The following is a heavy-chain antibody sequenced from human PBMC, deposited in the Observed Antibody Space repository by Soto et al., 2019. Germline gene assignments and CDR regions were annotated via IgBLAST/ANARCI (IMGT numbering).Heavy chain of an antibody. CDR1: GGSVSSNSYS. CDR3: ARAGYSYGTGAFDI. D-gene: IGHD5-18*01. Sequence: SETLSLTCTVSGGSVSSNSYSWGWVRQSPGKGLEWIGTIYSNDNTHYNPSLLSRVTISRDNSKNTLYLQMNSLRAEDTAVYYCARAGYSYGTGAFDIWGQGTMVTVSS. V-gene: IGHV4-39*01. J-gene: IGHJ3*02. CDR2: IYSNDNT.